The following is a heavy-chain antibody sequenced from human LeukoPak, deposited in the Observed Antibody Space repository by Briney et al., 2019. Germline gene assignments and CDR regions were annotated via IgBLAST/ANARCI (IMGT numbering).Heavy chain of an antibody. V-gene: IGHV3-23*01. CDR1: GFTFSSYG. Sequence: GGSLRLSCAASGFTFSSYGMSWVRQAPGKGLEWVSAISGSGGSTYYADSVKGRFTISRDNSKNTLYLQMNSLRAEDTAVYYCAKVEWELLLRLDYWGQGTLVTVSS. CDR2: ISGSGGST. J-gene: IGHJ4*02. CDR3: AKVEWELLLRLDY. D-gene: IGHD1-26*01.